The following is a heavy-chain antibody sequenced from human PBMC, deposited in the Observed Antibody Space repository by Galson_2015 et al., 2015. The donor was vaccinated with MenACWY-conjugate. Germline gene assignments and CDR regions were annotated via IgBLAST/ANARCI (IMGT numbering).Heavy chain of an antibody. CDR2: IYYSGST. V-gene: IGHV4-39*01. D-gene: IGHD3-10*01. J-gene: IGHJ4*02. Sequence: ETLSLTCTVSGGSVSSSSYYWGWIRQPPGKGLEWIGSIYYSGSTNYNPSLKSRVTISVDTSKNRFSLELSSVTAADTAVYYCARHHYGSGSYYYDVIDYWGQGTLVTVSS. CDR3: ARHHYGSGSYYYDVIDY. CDR1: GGSVSSSSYY.